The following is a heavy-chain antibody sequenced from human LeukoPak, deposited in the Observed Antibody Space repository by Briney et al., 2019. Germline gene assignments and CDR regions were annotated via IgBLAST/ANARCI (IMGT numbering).Heavy chain of an antibody. CDR2: VYTSGST. Sequence: SLETLSLTCTVSGGSISGGYWSWIRQPPGRGLEWIGYVYTSGSTNYNPSLKSRVTISVDTSKSQFALKLSSVTAADTAVYYCAKSYFDYSAYYSYYFNLWGQGALVTVSS. D-gene: IGHD4-11*01. CDR3: AKSYFDYSAYYSYYFNL. V-gene: IGHV4-4*09. CDR1: GGSISGGY. J-gene: IGHJ4*02.